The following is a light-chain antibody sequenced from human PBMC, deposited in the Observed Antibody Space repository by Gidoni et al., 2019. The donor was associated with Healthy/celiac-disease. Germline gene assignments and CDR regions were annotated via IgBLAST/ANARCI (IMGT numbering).Light chain of an antibody. V-gene: IGKV3-15*01. J-gene: IGKJ4*01. CDR2: GAS. CDR1: QSVNSN. CDR3: QQYNNWPLT. Sequence: EIVMTQSPATLSVSPGERATLSCRASQSVNSNLAWYQQKPGQAPRLLIYGASTRAAGFPARFSGSGSGTEFTLTIGSLQSEDFALYYCQQYNNWPLTFGGGTKVEI.